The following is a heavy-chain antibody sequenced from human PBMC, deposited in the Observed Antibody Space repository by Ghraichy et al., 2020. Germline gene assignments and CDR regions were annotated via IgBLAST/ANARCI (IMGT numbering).Heavy chain of an antibody. J-gene: IGHJ6*02. CDR1: GFTFSNSW. CDR2: TNIDGSGA. V-gene: IGHV3-74*03. CDR3: ARQNRYSMDV. Sequence: GGSLRLSCAASGFTFSNSWMFWVRQAPGKGLVWVSNTNIDGSGATYADSLKGRFTVSRDNVKNILYLQMNSLGAEDTAVYYCARQNRYSMDVWGQGTTVTVSS.